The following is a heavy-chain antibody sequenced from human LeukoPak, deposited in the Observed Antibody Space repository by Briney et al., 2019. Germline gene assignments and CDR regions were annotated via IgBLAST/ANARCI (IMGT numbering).Heavy chain of an antibody. CDR2: INHSGST. CDR1: GGSFTSYY. Sequence: SETLSLTCAVYGGSFTSYYWSWIRQPPGKGLEWIGEINHSGSTNYNPSLESRVTISVDTSKNQFSLKLNSVTAADTAVYYCARGVFDIVVVYMDVWGKGTTVTVSS. J-gene: IGHJ6*03. CDR3: ARGVFDIVVVYMDV. D-gene: IGHD2-2*01. V-gene: IGHV4-34*01.